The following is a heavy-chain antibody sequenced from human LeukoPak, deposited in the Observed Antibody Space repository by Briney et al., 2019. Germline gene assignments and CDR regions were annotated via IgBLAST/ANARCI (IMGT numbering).Heavy chain of an antibody. Sequence: PSETLSLTCAVYGGSFSGSYWTWIRQPPGTGLEWIGEINHSGSTNYNPSLKSRVTISLDTSKNQFSLRLSSVTAADTAVYYCARVMTTVTTFKTYAYGMDVWGQGTTVTVSS. CDR2: INHSGST. V-gene: IGHV4-34*01. CDR3: ARVMTTVTTFKTYAYGMDV. D-gene: IGHD4-17*01. CDR1: GGSFSGSY. J-gene: IGHJ6*02.